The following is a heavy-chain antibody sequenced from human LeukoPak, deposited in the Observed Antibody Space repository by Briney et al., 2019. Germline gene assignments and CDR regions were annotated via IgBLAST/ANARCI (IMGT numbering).Heavy chain of an antibody. J-gene: IGHJ3*02. Sequence: SETPSLTCTVSGGSISSSSYYWGWIRQPPGKGLEWIGSIYYSGSTYYNPSLKSRVTISVDTSKNQFSLKLSSVTAADTAVYYCAREGDYYDSSGYYYPRGAFDIWGQGTMVTVSS. CDR3: AREGDYYDSSGYYYPRGAFDI. CDR1: GGSISSSSYY. D-gene: IGHD3-22*01. CDR2: IYYSGST. V-gene: IGHV4-39*07.